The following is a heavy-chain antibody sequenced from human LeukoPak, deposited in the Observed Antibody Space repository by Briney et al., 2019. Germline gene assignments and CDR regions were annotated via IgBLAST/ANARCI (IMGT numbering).Heavy chain of an antibody. Sequence: ASVKVSCKASGYTFTSYGISWVRQAPGQGLEWMGWISAYNGNTNYAQKLQGRVTMTTDTSTSTAYMELRSLRSDDTAVYYCARVHQHGSYTNNWFDPWGQGILVTVSS. CDR2: ISAYNGNT. CDR3: ARVHQHGSYTNNWFDP. V-gene: IGHV1-18*01. CDR1: GYTFTSYG. D-gene: IGHD1-26*01. J-gene: IGHJ5*02.